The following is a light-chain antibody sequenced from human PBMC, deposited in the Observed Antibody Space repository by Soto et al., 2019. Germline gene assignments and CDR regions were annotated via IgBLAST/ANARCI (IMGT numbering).Light chain of an antibody. J-gene: IGKJ1*01. Sequence: IVLTQTPDTLSLSPGERATLCCGASQSVGSSLAWYQQELGQAPRLLIYAASDRATGIPGRFSGSGSGTDFTLIISSLEPEDFAFYYCQQGNILPWTFGQGSIVDI. CDR2: AAS. CDR3: QQGNILPWT. V-gene: IGKV3-11*01. CDR1: QSVGSS.